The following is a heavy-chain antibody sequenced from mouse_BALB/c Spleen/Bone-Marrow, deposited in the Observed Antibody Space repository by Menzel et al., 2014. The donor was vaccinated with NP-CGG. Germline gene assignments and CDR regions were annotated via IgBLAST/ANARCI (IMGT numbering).Heavy chain of an antibody. CDR3: ARCLTGTSAMDY. V-gene: IGHV1-54*01. D-gene: IGHD4-1*01. Sequence: QAQLKQSGAELVRPGTSVKVSCKASGYAFTNYLIEWVKQRPGQGLEWIGVINPGSGGTNYNEKFKAKATLTADKSSSTAYMQPSSLTSDDSAVYFCARCLTGTSAMDYWGQGTSVTVTS. CDR1: GYAFTNYL. J-gene: IGHJ4*01. CDR2: INPGSGGT.